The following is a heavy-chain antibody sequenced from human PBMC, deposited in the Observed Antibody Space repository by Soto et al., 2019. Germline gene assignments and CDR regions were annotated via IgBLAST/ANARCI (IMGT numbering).Heavy chain of an antibody. V-gene: IGHV1-69*02. CDR3: ARMVRGYSYGFYFDY. D-gene: IGHD5-18*01. CDR1: GGTFSSYT. Sequence: QVQLVQSGAEVKKPGSSVKVSCKASGGTFSSYTISWVRQAPGQGLEWMGRIIPILGIANYAQKFQGRVTITADQSTSTAYMELSSLRSEDTAVYYCARMVRGYSYGFYFDYWGQGTLVTVSS. CDR2: IIPILGIA. J-gene: IGHJ4*02.